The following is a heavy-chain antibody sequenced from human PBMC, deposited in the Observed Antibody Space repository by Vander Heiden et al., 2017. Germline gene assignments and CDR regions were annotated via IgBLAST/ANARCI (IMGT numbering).Heavy chain of an antibody. D-gene: IGHD3-16*01. CDR1: GFTFSSDG. J-gene: IGHJ3*02. V-gene: IGHV3-33*01. Sequence: QVQLVESGGGWVQPGGSLGLSCAASGFTFSSDGMHWVRQAPGKGLEWVAVIWYDGTKKFYVDSVKGRFTISRDNSKNMLFLQMNSLRAEDTAIYYCARDLGIWGQGTLVTVSS. CDR3: ARDLGI. CDR2: IWYDGTKK.